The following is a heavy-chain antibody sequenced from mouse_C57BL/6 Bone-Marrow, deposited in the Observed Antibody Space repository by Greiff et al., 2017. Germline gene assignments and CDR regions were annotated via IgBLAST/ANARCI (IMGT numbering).Heavy chain of an antibody. D-gene: IGHD2-3*01. V-gene: IGHV1-82*01. CDR2: IYPGDGDT. Sequence: QVQLKESGPELVKPGASVKISCKASGYAFSSSWMNWVKQRPGKGLEWIGRIYPGDGDTNYNGKFKGKATLTADKSSSTAYMQLSSLTSEDSAVYFCARYDGYYVFWFAYWGQGTLVTVSA. CDR1: GYAFSSSW. J-gene: IGHJ3*01. CDR3: ARYDGYYVFWFAY.